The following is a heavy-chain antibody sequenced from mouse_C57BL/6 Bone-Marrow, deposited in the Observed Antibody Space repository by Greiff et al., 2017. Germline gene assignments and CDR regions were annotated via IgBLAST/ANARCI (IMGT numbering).Heavy chain of an antibody. CDR2: ISSGGSYT. CDR1: GFTFSSYG. V-gene: IGHV5-6*01. J-gene: IGHJ2*01. Sequence: EVQLQESGGDLVKPGGSLKLSCAASGFTFSSYGMSWVRQTPDKRLEWVATISSGGSYTYSPDSVKGRFTISRDNAKNTLYLQMSSLKSEDTAMYYCARQKGYYYGSSRYFDYWGQGTTLTVSS. CDR3: ARQKGYYYGSSRYFDY. D-gene: IGHD1-1*01.